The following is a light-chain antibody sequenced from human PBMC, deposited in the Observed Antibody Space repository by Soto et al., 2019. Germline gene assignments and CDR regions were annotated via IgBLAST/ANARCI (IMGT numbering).Light chain of an antibody. CDR1: SSDVGGYNY. V-gene: IGLV2-8*01. CDR2: EVI. CDR3: SSYAGSNNLV. Sequence: QSALTQPPSASGSPGQSVTISCTGTSSDVGGYNYVSWYQQHPGKAPKLVIYEVIRRPSGVPDRFSGSKSGNTASLTVSGLQGEDEADYYCSSYAGSNNLVFGGGTKLTVL. J-gene: IGLJ2*01.